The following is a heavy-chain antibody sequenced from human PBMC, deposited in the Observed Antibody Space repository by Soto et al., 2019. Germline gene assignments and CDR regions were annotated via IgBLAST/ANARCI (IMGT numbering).Heavy chain of an antibody. J-gene: IGHJ4*02. D-gene: IGHD6-13*01. Sequence: QVQLQESGPGLVKPSETLSLTCTVSGASSTTQYWNWVRQPPGQGLQWIGYISYSGNTNYNPSLNSRVTISADTSKNHISLNLASVTAADTAVYYCATGSDNSKVGYWGQGTLVTVSS. CDR1: GASSTTQY. CDR2: ISYSGNT. CDR3: ATGSDNSKVGY. V-gene: IGHV4-59*11.